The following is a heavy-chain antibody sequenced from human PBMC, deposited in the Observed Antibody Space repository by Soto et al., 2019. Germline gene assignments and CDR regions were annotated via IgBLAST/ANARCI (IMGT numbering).Heavy chain of an antibody. Sequence: VGSLRLSCTGPGFSFYDADMTWVRQAPGKGLEWVSSISSGGSFMFYAESFKGRFTISRNNAKNSLFLQMNSLRVEDTSIYYCARKHSSDATGYDYFDSWGQGTLVTVSS. CDR3: ARKHSSDATGYDYFDS. V-gene: IGHV3-21*01. CDR1: GFSFYDAD. J-gene: IGHJ4*02. D-gene: IGHD3-3*01. CDR2: ISSGGSFM.